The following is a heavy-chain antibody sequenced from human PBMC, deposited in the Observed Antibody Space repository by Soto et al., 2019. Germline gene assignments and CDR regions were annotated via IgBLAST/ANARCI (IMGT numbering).Heavy chain of an antibody. V-gene: IGHV3-21*01. D-gene: IGHD1-26*01. CDR2: ISPSSTYK. Sequence: XASLRLSCAASGFTFSRDGMNWVRQAPGKGLEWVSSISPSSTYKYYADSVKGRFTISRDNAKNSLYLQMNSLRAEDTAVYYCASFATVGATPFDYWGRGTLVTVSS. J-gene: IGHJ4*02. CDR1: GFTFSRDG. CDR3: ASFATVGATPFDY.